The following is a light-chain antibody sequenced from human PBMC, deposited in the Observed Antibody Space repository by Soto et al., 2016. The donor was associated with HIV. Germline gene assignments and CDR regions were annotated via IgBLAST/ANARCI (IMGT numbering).Light chain of an antibody. CDR3: NSRDSSGNHYV. V-gene: IGLV3-19*01. CDR2: VND. J-gene: IGLJ1*01. Sequence: SSELTQDPAVSVALGQTVRITCQGDSLRRFHASWYQQRAGQAPVLVIFVNDYRPSGIPDRFSGSSSGNTASLTITGAQAEDVAVYYCNSRDSSGNHYVFGTGTRVTVL. CDR1: SLRRFH.